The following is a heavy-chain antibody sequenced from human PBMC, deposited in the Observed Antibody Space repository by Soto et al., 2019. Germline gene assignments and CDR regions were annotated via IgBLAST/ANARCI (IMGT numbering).Heavy chain of an antibody. CDR3: ARDDVLCDGGRCYGVPLDV. D-gene: IGHD2-15*01. J-gene: IGHJ6*04. CDR1: GFTVSSKY. V-gene: IGHV3-66*01. CDR2: IQSGGPT. Sequence: GGSLRLSCAASGFTVSSKYMSWVRQAPGKGLEWVSLIQSGGPTYYADSVKGRFTISRDTSENTLHLQMDSLRAEDTAVYYCARDDVLCDGGRCYGVPLDVWGKRDHGHRLL.